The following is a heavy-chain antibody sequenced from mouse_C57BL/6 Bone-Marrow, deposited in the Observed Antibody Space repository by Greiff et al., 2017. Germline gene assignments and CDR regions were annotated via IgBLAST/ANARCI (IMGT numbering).Heavy chain of an antibody. V-gene: IGHV14-4*01. J-gene: IGHJ3*01. Sequence: VQLKESGAELVRPGASVKLSCTASGFNIKDDYMHWVKQRPEQGLEWIGWIDPENGTTEYASKFQGKATITVDTSSNTAYLQLTSLTSEETSVYYCTRIAYWGQGTLVTVSA. CDR2: IDPENGTT. CDR1: GFNIKDDY. CDR3: TRIAY.